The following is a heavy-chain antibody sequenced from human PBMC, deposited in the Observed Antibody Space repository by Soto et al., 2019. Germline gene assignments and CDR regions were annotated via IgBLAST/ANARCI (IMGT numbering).Heavy chain of an antibody. CDR3: AKQRPDYGDAFDI. J-gene: IGHJ3*02. CDR1: GFTFSSYG. V-gene: IGHV3-30*18. Sequence: PGGSLRLSCAASGFTFSSYGMHWVRQAPGKGLEWVAVISYDGSNKYYADSVKGRFTISRDNSKNTLYLQMNSLRAEDTAVYYCAKQRPDYGDAFDIWGQGTMVTVSS. D-gene: IGHD4-17*01. CDR2: ISYDGSNK.